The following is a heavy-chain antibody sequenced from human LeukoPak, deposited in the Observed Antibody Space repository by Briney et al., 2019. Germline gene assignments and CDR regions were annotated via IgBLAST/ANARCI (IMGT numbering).Heavy chain of an antibody. D-gene: IGHD5-18*01. V-gene: IGHV1-18*01. CDR1: GYTFTSYG. CDR2: ISAYNGNT. Sequence: GASVKVSCKASGYTFTSYGISWVRQAPGQGLEWMGWISAYNGNTNYAQKLQGRVTMTTDTSTSTAYMELRSLRSDDTAVYYCARKGCVDTAIGLVDYWGQGTLVTVSS. CDR3: ARKGCVDTAIGLVDY. J-gene: IGHJ4*02.